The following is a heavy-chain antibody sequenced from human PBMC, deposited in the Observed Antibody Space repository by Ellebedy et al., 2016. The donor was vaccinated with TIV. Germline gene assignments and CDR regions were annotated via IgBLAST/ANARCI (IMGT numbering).Heavy chain of an antibody. D-gene: IGHD3-10*01. J-gene: IGHJ5*02. Sequence: GGSLRLSCAASGFTFHSYGMHWVRQAPGKGLEWVTFIRYDGSDKYYADSVKGRFTVSRDNSQNTLTLQMNSLRPEDTAVYYCAKVLFSFGEVETPFDPWGQGTRVTVSS. CDR1: GFTFHSYG. CDR2: IRYDGSDK. CDR3: AKVLFSFGEVETPFDP. V-gene: IGHV3-30*02.